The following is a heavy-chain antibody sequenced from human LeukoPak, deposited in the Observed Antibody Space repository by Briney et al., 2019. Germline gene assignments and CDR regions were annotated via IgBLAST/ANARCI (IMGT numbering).Heavy chain of an antibody. CDR1: GFTFSSYS. D-gene: IGHD2-2*01. J-gene: IGHJ6*02. Sequence: GGSLRLSCAAPGFTFSSYSMNWVRQAPGKGLEWVSSISSSSSYIYYADSVEGRFTISRDNAKNSLYLQMNSLRAEDTAVYYCARDCSSTSCYYYYGMGVWGQGTTVTVSS. CDR2: ISSSSSYI. CDR3: ARDCSSTSCYYYYGMGV. V-gene: IGHV3-21*01.